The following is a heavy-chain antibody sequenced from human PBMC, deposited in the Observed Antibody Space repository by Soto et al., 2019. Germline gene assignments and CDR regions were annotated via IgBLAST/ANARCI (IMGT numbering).Heavy chain of an antibody. CDR1: SGSISSSNW. J-gene: IGHJ6*02. Sequence: QVQLQESGPGLVKPSGTLSLTCAVSSGSISSSNWWSWVRQPPGKGLEWIGEIYHSGSTNYNPSLKSRVTISVDKSKNQFSLKLSSVTAADTAVYYCARVNSSGWSWPLGGMDVWGQGTTVTVSS. V-gene: IGHV4-4*02. CDR2: IYHSGST. D-gene: IGHD6-19*01. CDR3: ARVNSSGWSWPLGGMDV.